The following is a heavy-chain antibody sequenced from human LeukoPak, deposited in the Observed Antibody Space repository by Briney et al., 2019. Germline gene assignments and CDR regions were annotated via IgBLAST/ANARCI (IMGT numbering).Heavy chain of an antibody. V-gene: IGHV3-72*01. J-gene: IGHJ4*02. D-gene: IGHD6-19*01. CDR1: GFTFSDHF. Sequence: GSLRLSCAASGFTFSDHFMDWVRQAPGKGLEWVGRIRKRPNSYTTEYAASVQGRFAISRDDSKNSLYLQMNSLKTEDTAVYYCARVSTTVAGSDYLDYWGQGTQVTISS. CDR2: IRKRPNSYTT. CDR3: ARVSTTVAGSDYLDY.